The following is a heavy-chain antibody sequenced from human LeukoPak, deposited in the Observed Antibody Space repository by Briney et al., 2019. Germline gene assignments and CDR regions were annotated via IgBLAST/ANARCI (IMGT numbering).Heavy chain of an antibody. J-gene: IGHJ4*02. CDR3: ARQLGGSGSY. V-gene: IGHV3-7*01. CDR2: IKQDGSEI. D-gene: IGHD3-10*01. Sequence: PGGSLRLSCAASGFTFNNYWMSWVRQAPGKGLEWVANIKQDGSEIYYVDSVKGRFTISRDNTKNSVYLQMNSLRAEDTAAYYCARQLGGSGSYWGQGTLVTVSS. CDR1: GFTFNNYW.